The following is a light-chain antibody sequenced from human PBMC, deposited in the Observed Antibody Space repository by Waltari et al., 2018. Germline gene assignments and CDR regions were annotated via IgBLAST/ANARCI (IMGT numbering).Light chain of an antibody. CDR1: SSDVGGYNY. Sequence: QSALTQPPSASGSPGQSVTISCPGTSSDVGGYNYVSWYQQHPGKAPKRMIYEVSKRPSGVPDRFSGSKSGNTASLTVSGLQAEDEADYYCSSYAGSNKVVFGGGTKLTVL. V-gene: IGLV2-8*01. J-gene: IGLJ2*01. CDR3: SSYAGSNKVV. CDR2: EVS.